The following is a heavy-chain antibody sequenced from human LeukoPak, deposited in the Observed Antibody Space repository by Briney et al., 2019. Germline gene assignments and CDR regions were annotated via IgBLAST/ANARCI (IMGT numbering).Heavy chain of an antibody. CDR2: IYHSGST. V-gene: IGHV4-38-2*02. D-gene: IGHD3-22*01. CDR1: GYSISSGYY. Sequence: SETLSLTCTVSGYSISSGYYWGWIRQPPGKGLEWIASIYHSGSTYYNPSLKSRVTISVDRSKNQFSLKLSSVTAADTAVYYCASLNYYDSSGHFDYWGQGTLVTVSS. CDR3: ASLNYYDSSGHFDY. J-gene: IGHJ4*02.